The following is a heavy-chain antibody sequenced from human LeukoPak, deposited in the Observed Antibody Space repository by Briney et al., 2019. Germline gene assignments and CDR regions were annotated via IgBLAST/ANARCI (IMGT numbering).Heavy chain of an antibody. V-gene: IGHV3-11*04. J-gene: IGHJ4*01. Sequence: GGSLRLSCAASGFTFSDYDMSWIRQAPGKGLEWFSYISSSGRTKYYADSMKGRFTISRDNAKNSLYLQMNSLRAEDTAVYYCSRSLLGCSSGYLDYWGQGILVTVSS. CDR3: SRSLLGCSSGYLDY. CDR1: GFTFSDYD. CDR2: ISSSGRTK. D-gene: IGHD3-22*01.